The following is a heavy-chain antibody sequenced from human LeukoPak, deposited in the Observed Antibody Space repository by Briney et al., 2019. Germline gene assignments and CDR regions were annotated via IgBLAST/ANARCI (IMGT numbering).Heavy chain of an antibody. J-gene: IGHJ4*02. CDR2: INHSGST. V-gene: IGHV4-34*01. CDR3: ARMANRAIDY. D-gene: IGHD5-24*01. CDR1: GGSFSGYY. Sequence: SETLSLTCAVYGGSFSGYYWSWIRQPPGKGLEWIGEINHSGSTNYNPSLKSRVTISVDTSKNQFTLKLSSVTAADTAVYYCARMANRAIDYWGQGTLVTVSS.